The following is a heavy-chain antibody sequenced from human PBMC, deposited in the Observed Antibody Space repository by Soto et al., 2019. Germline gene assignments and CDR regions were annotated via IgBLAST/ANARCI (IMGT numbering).Heavy chain of an antibody. J-gene: IGHJ4*02. CDR3: ERDLAAAAY. CDR2: INPLPTSGST. V-gene: IGHV1-46*01. CDR1: GYIFTNYY. Sequence: QVQLVQSGAEVKKPGASVKVSCKASGYIFTNYYIHWVRQAPGQGLEWMAIINPLPTSGSTNYAQEFQGRVTVTRDTSTSTVYMELNSLRSDDTAIYYCERDLAAAAYWGQGTLVTVSS. D-gene: IGHD6-13*01.